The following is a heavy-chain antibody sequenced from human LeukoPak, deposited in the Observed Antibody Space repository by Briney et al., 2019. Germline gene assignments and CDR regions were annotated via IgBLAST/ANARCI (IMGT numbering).Heavy chain of an antibody. Sequence: GGSLRLSCAASGFTVSSNYMSWVRQAPGKGLEWVSVIYSGGSTYYADSVKGRFTISRDNSKNTLYLQMNSLRAEDTAVYYCAREFYGIAAAGSLHYYYMDVWGKGTTVTISS. CDR1: GFTVSSNY. D-gene: IGHD6-13*01. V-gene: IGHV3-66*01. CDR2: IYSGGST. CDR3: AREFYGIAAAGSLHYYYMDV. J-gene: IGHJ6*03.